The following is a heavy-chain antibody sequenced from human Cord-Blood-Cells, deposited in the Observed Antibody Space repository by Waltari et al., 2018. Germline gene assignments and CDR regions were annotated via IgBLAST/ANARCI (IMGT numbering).Heavy chain of an antibody. CDR1: GGTFSSYA. Sequence: QVQLVQSGAEVKKPGSSVKVSCKASGGTFSSYAFSGVRQAPGQGLEWMGRITPIRGIANYAEKVQGRVPMTADKSTSTAYMGLSSLRSEDTAVYYCARGVGVRDYDSSGYYYDYWGQGTLVTVSS. V-gene: IGHV1-69*09. J-gene: IGHJ4*02. D-gene: IGHD3-22*01. CDR3: ARGVGVRDYDSSGYYYDY. CDR2: ITPIRGIA.